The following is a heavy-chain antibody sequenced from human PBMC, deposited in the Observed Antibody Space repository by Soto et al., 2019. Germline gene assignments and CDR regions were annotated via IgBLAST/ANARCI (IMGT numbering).Heavy chain of an antibody. CDR2: ISSSGSTA. CDR3: TRAAWFPYLSFY. CDR1: GFTFSGFE. V-gene: IGHV3-48*03. J-gene: IGHJ4*02. Sequence: GGSLRLSCAASGFTFSGFELRWVRQAPGKGLEWISYISSSGSTAYYASSVEGRFTISRDNANNSVYLQMDSLRAEDTALYYCTRAAWFPYLSFYWGQGALVTVSS. D-gene: IGHD3-10*01.